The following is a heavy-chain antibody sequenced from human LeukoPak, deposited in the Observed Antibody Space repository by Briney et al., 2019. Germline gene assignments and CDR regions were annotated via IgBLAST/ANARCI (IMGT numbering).Heavy chain of an antibody. CDR3: ASSVRAVWDFGVASPVDY. CDR1: GGSISSGSYY. CDR2: IYTSGST. V-gene: IGHV4-61*02. J-gene: IGHJ4*02. D-gene: IGHD3-3*01. Sequence: PSQTLSLTCTVSGGSISSGSYYWSWIRQPAGKGLEWIGRIYTSGSTNYNPSLRSRVTISVDTSKNQFSLKLSSVTAADTAVYYCASSVRAVWDFGVASPVDYWGQGTLVTVSS.